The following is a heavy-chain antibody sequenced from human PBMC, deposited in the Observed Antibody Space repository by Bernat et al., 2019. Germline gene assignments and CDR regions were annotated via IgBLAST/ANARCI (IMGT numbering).Heavy chain of an antibody. V-gene: IGHV3-23*01. D-gene: IGHD6-19*01. J-gene: IGHJ4*02. CDR1: GFTFSSYA. CDR3: AKAPIRVAARTQYYFDY. Sequence: EVQLLESGGGLVQPGGSLRLSCAASGFTFSSYAMSWVRQAPGKGLEWVSAISGSGGSTYYADSVKGRFTISRDNSKKTLYLQMNSLRAEDTAVYYCAKAPIRVAARTQYYFDYWGQGTLVTVSS. CDR2: ISGSGGST.